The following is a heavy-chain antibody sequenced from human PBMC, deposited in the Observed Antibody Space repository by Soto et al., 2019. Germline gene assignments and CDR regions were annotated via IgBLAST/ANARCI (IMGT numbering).Heavy chain of an antibody. CDR2: ISGPSATI. D-gene: IGHD2-15*01. V-gene: IGHV3-48*01. J-gene: IGHJ4*02. CDR3: AGDGGFCSGGRCPSNDY. CDR1: GLTFNSYS. Sequence: EVQLVESWGGLVQPGGSLRLSCSVSGLTFNSYSMNWVRQAPGKGLEWISYISGPSATIYYADSVKGRFIISRDNAKNSLYLQMNSLRVEDTAIYYCAGDGGFCSGGRCPSNDYWGQGTLVTVSS.